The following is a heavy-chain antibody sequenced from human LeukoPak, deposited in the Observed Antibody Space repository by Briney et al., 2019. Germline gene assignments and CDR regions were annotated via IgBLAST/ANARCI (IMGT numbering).Heavy chain of an antibody. Sequence: PGGSLRLSCAASGFTFSSYWMHWVRQAPGKGLVWVSRINSDGSSTSYADSVKGRFTVSRDNAKNSLYLQMNSLRAEGTAVYYCARPGLGYCSGGSCYSLLYYFDYWGQGTLVTVSS. CDR2: INSDGSST. J-gene: IGHJ4*02. CDR1: GFTFSSYW. CDR3: ARPGLGYCSGGSCYSLLYYFDY. D-gene: IGHD2-15*01. V-gene: IGHV3-74*01.